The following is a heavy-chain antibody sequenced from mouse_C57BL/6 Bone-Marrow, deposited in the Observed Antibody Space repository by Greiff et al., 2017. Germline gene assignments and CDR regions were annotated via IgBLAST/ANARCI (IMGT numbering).Heavy chain of an antibody. V-gene: IGHV1-72*01. CDR1: GYTFTSYW. D-gene: IGHD1-1*01. CDR3: ARGFYGSSFYAMDY. CDR2: IDPNSGGT. J-gene: IGHJ4*01. Sequence: QVQLKQSGAELVKPGASVKLSCKASGYTFTSYWMHWVKQRPGRGLEWIGRIDPNSGGTKYNEKFKSKATLTVDKPSSTAYMQLSSLTSEDSAVYYCARGFYGSSFYAMDYWGQGTSVTVSS.